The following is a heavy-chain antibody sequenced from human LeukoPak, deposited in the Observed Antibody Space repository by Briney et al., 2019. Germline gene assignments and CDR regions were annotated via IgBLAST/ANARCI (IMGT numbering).Heavy chain of an antibody. V-gene: IGHV3-33*01. CDR3: AVDYDSSGYFDY. J-gene: IGHJ4*02. D-gene: IGHD3-22*01. Sequence: GGSLRLSCAASGFTFSSYGMHWVRQAPGKGLEWVAVIWYDGSNKYYADSVKGRFTISRDNSKNTLYLQMNSLRAEDTAVNYCAVDYDSSGYFDYWGQGTLVTVSS. CDR1: GFTFSSYG. CDR2: IWYDGSNK.